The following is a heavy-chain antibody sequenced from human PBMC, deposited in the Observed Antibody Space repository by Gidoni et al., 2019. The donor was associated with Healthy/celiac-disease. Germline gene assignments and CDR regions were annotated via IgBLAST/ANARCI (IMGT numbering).Heavy chain of an antibody. CDR1: GYTFTSYG. J-gene: IGHJ4*02. V-gene: IGHV1-18*01. CDR2: ISAYNGNT. Sequence: QVQLVQSGAEVKKPGASVKVSCKASGYTFTSYGISGVRQAPGQGLEWMGWISAYNGNTNYAQKLQGRVTMTTDTSTSTAYMELRSLRSDDTAVYYCARDTHDFWSGYYGRAFDYWGQGTLVTVSS. D-gene: IGHD3-3*01. CDR3: ARDTHDFWSGYYGRAFDY.